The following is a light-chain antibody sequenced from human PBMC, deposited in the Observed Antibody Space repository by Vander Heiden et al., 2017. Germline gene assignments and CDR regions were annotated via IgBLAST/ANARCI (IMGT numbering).Light chain of an antibody. CDR2: SNN. J-gene: IGLJ1*01. CDR1: SSNIGGNT. V-gene: IGLV1-44*01. CDR3: AAWDDTLNGYA. Sequence: QSVLTQPPSVSGTPGQRVTISCSGSSSNIGGNTVNWYQQLPGTAPKLLIYSNNLRPSGVPDRFSGSKSGTSASLAISGLQSEDEADYYCAAWDDTLNGYAFGTATKVTVL.